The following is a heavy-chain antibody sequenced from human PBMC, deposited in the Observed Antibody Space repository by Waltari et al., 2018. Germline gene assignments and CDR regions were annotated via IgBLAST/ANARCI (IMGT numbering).Heavy chain of an antibody. CDR2: ISPYNGHT. Sequence: QVQLVQSGAEVKKPGASVKVSCKASGDPFTSYGISWVRPAPGQALEWMGWISPYNGHTNFAQKLQARVTMTTDTSASTVYMELRSLRSDDTAVYYCATNDCTGGSCYDNGYYFDYWGQGTLVTVSS. CDR3: ATNDCTGGSCYDNGYYFDY. V-gene: IGHV1-18*01. J-gene: IGHJ4*02. D-gene: IGHD2-15*01. CDR1: GDPFTSYG.